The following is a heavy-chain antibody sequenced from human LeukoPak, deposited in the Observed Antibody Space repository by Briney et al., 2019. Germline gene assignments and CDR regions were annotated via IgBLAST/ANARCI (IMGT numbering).Heavy chain of an antibody. V-gene: IGHV4-39*07. CDR1: GGSISSSSYY. CDR3: AKGAGGFSYYNWFDP. D-gene: IGHD5-18*01. Sequence: SETLSLTCTVSGGSISSSSYYWGWIRQPPGKGLEWIGSIYYSGTTHYNPSLESRVTISVDTSKNQFSLKLASVTAADTAVYYCAKGAGGFSYYNWFDPWGQGTLVTVSS. CDR2: IYYSGTT. J-gene: IGHJ5*02.